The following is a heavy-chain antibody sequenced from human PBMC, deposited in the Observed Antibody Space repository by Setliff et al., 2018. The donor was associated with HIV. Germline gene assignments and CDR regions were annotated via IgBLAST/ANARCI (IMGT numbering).Heavy chain of an antibody. D-gene: IGHD2-2*01. Sequence: PGGSLRLSCAASGFTFDDYAMHWVRQAPGKGLEWVSGISWNSGSIGYADSVKGRFTISRDNAKNSLYLQMDSLRVEDTTVYYCARDTCDTPSCYAGPRFVYWGQGNLVTVSS. CDR1: GFTFDDYA. V-gene: IGHV3-9*01. CDR3: ARDTCDTPSCYAGPRFVY. CDR2: ISWNSGSI. J-gene: IGHJ4*02.